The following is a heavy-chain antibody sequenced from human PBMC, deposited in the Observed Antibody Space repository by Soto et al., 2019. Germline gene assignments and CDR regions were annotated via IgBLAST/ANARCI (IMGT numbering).Heavy chain of an antibody. Sequence: PSETLSLTCTVSGGSISSSSYYWGWIRQPPAKGLEWIGSIYYRGSTYYSPSLKSRVTISVDTSKNQFSLKLSSVTAADTAVYYCARQGSIVLVACAFDIWGQGTMVTVSS. CDR3: ARQGSIVLVACAFDI. J-gene: IGHJ3*02. D-gene: IGHD2-2*01. V-gene: IGHV4-39*01. CDR2: IYYRGST. CDR1: GGSISSSSYY.